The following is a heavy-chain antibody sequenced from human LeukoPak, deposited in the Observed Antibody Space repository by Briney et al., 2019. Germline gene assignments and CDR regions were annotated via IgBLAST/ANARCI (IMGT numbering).Heavy chain of an antibody. J-gene: IGHJ4*02. CDR2: IKQDGSEK. CDR1: GFTFSSYW. V-gene: IGHV3-7*03. Sequence: GGSLRLSCAASGFTFSSYWMSWVRQAPGKGLEWVANIKQDGSEKYYVDSVKGRFTISRDNAKNSLYLQMNSLRAEDTALYYCAKDKDYDSSGYLGYWGQGTLVTVSS. D-gene: IGHD3-22*01. CDR3: AKDKDYDSSGYLGY.